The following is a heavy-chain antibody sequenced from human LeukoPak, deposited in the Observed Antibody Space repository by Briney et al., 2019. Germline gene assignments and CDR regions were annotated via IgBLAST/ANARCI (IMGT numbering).Heavy chain of an antibody. J-gene: IGHJ3*02. CDR2: MNPASGNT. Sequence: PRASVTVSCKATGYTFTSYDINWVRQATGQGLEWMGYMNPASGNTGYAQKFQGRITMTTDTSISTAYMELTSLRSEDTAVYYCARVPREIASIWGQGTMVTVSS. CDR1: GYTFTSYD. D-gene: IGHD3-16*02. V-gene: IGHV1-8*01. CDR3: ARVPREIASI.